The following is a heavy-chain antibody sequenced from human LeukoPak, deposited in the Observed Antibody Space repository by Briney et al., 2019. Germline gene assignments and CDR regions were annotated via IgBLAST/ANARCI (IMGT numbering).Heavy chain of an antibody. CDR3: AKDLGGSGSPCNY. Sequence: GGSLRLSCAASGFTFSSYEMNWVRQAPGKGLEWVSYISSSGSTIYYADSVKGRFTISRDNAKNTLYLQMNSLRAEDTAVYYCAKDLGGSGSPCNYWGQGTLVTVSS. V-gene: IGHV3-48*03. D-gene: IGHD1-26*01. CDR1: GFTFSSYE. J-gene: IGHJ4*02. CDR2: ISSSGSTI.